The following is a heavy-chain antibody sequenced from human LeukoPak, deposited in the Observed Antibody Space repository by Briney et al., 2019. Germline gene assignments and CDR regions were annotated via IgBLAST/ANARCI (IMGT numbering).Heavy chain of an antibody. CDR2: ISSSGSTI. J-gene: IGHJ4*02. CDR1: GGSFSGYY. V-gene: IGHV3-11*04. CDR3: TRDRHKYNYDSSGHPPY. D-gene: IGHD3-22*01. Sequence: LSLTCAVYGGSFSGYYWSWIRQPPGKGLEWVSYISSSGSTIYYADSVKGRFTISRDNAKNSLYPQMNSLRAEDTAVYYCTRDRHKYNYDSSGHPPYWGQGTLVTVSS.